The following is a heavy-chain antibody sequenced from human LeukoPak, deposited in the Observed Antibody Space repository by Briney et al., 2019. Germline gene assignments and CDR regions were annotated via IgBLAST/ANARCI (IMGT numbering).Heavy chain of an antibody. D-gene: IGHD2-15*01. V-gene: IGHV3-23*01. CDR1: GFTFDDYA. J-gene: IGHJ4*02. Sequence: HPGGSLRLSCAASGFTFDDYAMHWVRQAPGKGLEWVSGISGSGGSTYYADSVKGRFTISRDNSKNTLYLQMNSLRAEDTALYYCAKTGGGFIVVLVAAWGQGTLVTVSS. CDR2: ISGSGGST. CDR3: AKTGGGFIVVLVAA.